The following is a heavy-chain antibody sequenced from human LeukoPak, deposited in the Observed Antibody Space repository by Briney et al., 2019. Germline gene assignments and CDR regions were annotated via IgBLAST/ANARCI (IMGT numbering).Heavy chain of an antibody. J-gene: IGHJ4*02. CDR3: AREVDCSSTSCYGNY. V-gene: IGHV4-4*07. D-gene: IGHD2-2*01. Sequence: SETLSLTCTVSGGSISSYYWSWIRQPAGKGLNWIGRIYTSGSTNYNPSLKSRVTMSVDTSKNQFSLKLSSVTAADTAVYYCAREVDCSSTSCYGNYWGQGTLVTVSS. CDR2: IYTSGST. CDR1: GGSISSYY.